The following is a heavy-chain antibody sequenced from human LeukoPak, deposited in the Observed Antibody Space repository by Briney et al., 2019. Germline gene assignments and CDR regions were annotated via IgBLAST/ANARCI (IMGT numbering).Heavy chain of an antibody. J-gene: IGHJ6*02. V-gene: IGHV4-34*01. D-gene: IGHD2-15*01. CDR2: INHSGST. Sequence: SETLSLTCAVYGGSFSGYYWSWIRQPPGKGLEWIGEINHSGSTNYNPSLKSRVTISVDTSKNQFSLKLSSVTAADTAVYYCAIVVVAATPDGMDVWGQGTTATVSS. CDR3: AIVVVAATPDGMDV. CDR1: GGSFSGYY.